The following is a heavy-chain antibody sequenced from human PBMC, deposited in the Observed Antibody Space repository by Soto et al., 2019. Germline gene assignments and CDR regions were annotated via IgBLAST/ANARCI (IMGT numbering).Heavy chain of an antibody. V-gene: IGHV3-30-3*01. CDR3: ARWEQPLFDY. CDR2: ISSDGNHK. CDR1: GFNVSAYT. Sequence: QVKLVESGGGVVQPGRSLRLSCAASGFNVSAYTMHWVRQAPGKGLEWVAVISSDGNHKSYTDSVKGRFTISRDTSTNTLYLQMNSLRAEDTAVYYCARWEQPLFDYWGPGTLVTVSS. J-gene: IGHJ4*02. D-gene: IGHD1-26*01.